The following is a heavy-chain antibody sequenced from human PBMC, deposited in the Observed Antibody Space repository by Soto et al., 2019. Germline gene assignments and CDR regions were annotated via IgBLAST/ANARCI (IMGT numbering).Heavy chain of an antibody. D-gene: IGHD6-19*01. Sequence: PSVKVSCKASGGTFSSYAISWVRQAPGQGLEWMGGIIPIFGTANYAQKFQGRVTITADESTSTAYMELSSLRSEDTAVYYCARCIAVVRTPQGDWFDPWGQGTLVTVSS. V-gene: IGHV1-69*13. CDR3: ARCIAVVRTPQGDWFDP. CDR2: IIPIFGTA. J-gene: IGHJ5*02. CDR1: GGTFSSYA.